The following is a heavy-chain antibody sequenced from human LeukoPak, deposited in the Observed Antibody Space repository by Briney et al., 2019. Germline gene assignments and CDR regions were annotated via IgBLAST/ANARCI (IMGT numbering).Heavy chain of an antibody. V-gene: IGHV4-34*01. Sequence: TETLSLTCAVYGGSFSGYYWSWIRQPPGKGLEWIGEINHSGSTNYNPSLKSRVTISVDTSKNQFSLKLSSVTAADTAVYYCVRVFPPYDFWSGYPYYYYYGMDVWGQGTTVTVSS. D-gene: IGHD3-3*01. CDR1: GGSFSGYY. CDR3: VRVFPPYDFWSGYPYYYYYGMDV. J-gene: IGHJ6*02. CDR2: INHSGST.